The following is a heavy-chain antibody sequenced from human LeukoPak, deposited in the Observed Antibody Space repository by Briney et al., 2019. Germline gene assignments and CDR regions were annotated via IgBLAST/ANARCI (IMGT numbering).Heavy chain of an antibody. CDR1: GYTFTSYY. V-gene: IGHV1-46*01. CDR3: ASLQGDYDFWSGYGSDY. CDR2: INPSSGST. Sequence: ASVKVSCKASGYTFTSYYMHWVRQAPGQGLEWMGIINPSSGSTNYAQKFQGRVTMTRDTSTSTVYMEPSSLRSEDTAVYYCASLQGDYDFWSGYGSDYWGQGTLVTVSS. J-gene: IGHJ4*02. D-gene: IGHD3-3*01.